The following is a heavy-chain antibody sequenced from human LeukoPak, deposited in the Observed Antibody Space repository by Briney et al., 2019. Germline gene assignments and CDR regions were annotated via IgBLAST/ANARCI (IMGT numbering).Heavy chain of an antibody. V-gene: IGHV3-30*18. CDR2: ISYDGSNK. CDR1: GFTFSSYG. J-gene: IGHJ6*02. CDR3: AKDLRQWLVLRGSNYYYGMDV. Sequence: PGGSLRLSCAASGFTFSSYGMHWVRQAPGKGLEWVAVISYDGSNKYYADSVKGRFTISRDNSKNTLYLQMNSLRAEDTAVYYCAKDLRQWLVLRGSNYYYGMDVWGQGTTVTVSS. D-gene: IGHD6-19*01.